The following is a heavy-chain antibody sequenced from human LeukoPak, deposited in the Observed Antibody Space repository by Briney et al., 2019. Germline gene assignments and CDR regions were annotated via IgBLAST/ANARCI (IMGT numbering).Heavy chain of an antibody. V-gene: IGHV4-59*01. CDR2: VFDNEDA. CDR3: AKGETVTTSPFDY. J-gene: IGHJ4*02. D-gene: IGHD4-17*01. Sequence: PSETLSLTCAVSGASLSHYHWNWFRQPPGKGLEWIASVFDNEDANYNPSLESRVTISLDTSKSHVSLRLTSVTAADTAVYFCAKGETVTTSPFDYWGQGTLVTVSS. CDR1: GASLSHYH.